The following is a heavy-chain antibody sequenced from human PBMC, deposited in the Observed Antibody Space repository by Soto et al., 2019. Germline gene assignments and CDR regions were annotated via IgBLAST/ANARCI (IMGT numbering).Heavy chain of an antibody. CDR2: IYYSGST. D-gene: IGHD3-3*01. CDR1: GGSISSYY. J-gene: IGHJ6*03. V-gene: IGHV4-59*01. CDR3: ARGLGGRITIFGVVINYYYYMDV. Sequence: SETLSLTCTVSGGSISSYYWSWIRQPPGKGLEWIGYIYYSGSTNYNPSLKSRVTISVDTFKNQFSLKLSSVTAADTAVYSCARGLGGRITIFGVVINYYYYMDVWGQGTTVTVSS.